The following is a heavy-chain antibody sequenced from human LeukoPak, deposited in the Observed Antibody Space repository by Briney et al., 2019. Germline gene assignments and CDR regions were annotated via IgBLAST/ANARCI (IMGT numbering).Heavy chain of an antibody. J-gene: IGHJ4*02. D-gene: IGHD3-10*01. CDR1: GYTFTSYG. Sequence: GASAKVSCKASGYTFTSYGISWVRQAPGQGLEWMGWISAYNGNTNYAQKLQGRVTMTTDTSTSTAYMELRSLRSDDTAVYYCAKGSRASRPYYFDFWGQGTLVTVSS. V-gene: IGHV1-18*01. CDR2: ISAYNGNT. CDR3: AKGSRASRPYYFDF.